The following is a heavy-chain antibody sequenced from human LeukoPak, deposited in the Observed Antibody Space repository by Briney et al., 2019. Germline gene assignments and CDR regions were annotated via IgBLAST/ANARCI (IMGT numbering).Heavy chain of an antibody. CDR3: ARADYYDSSGYYDY. Sequence: PGGSLRLSCAASGFTFSSYWMSWVRQAPGKGLEWVANIKQDGSEKYYVDSVKGRFTISRDNAKNSLYLQMNSLRAEDTAVYYCARADYYDSSGYYDYWGQGTLFTVSS. V-gene: IGHV3-7*04. CDR1: GFTFSSYW. D-gene: IGHD3-22*01. J-gene: IGHJ4*02. CDR2: IKQDGSEK.